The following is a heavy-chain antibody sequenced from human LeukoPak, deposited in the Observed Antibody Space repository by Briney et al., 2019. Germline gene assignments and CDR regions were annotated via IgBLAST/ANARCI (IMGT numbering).Heavy chain of an antibody. Sequence: ASLKVACKAYGHTFTGHYLHWVRQAPGNGPEWMGWINPNSGGTSNLQKFQGRVAMTRDTSISTAYTDLSRLRSDDTAVYYCARGRAGDYFDYWGQGTLVTVSS. CDR2: INPNSGGT. V-gene: IGHV1-2*02. CDR3: ARGRAGDYFDY. J-gene: IGHJ4*02. CDR1: GHTFTGHY.